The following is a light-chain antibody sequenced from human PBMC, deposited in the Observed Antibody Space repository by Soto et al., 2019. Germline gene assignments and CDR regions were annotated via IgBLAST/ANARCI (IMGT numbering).Light chain of an antibody. CDR1: SSNIGAGYD. CDR2: GNS. J-gene: IGLJ3*02. Sequence: QSVLTQPPSVSGAPGQRVTISCTGSSSNIGAGYDVHWYQQLPGTAPKLLIYGNSNRPSGVPDXFXGSKSGTSASLAITGLQAEDEADYYCQSYDSSLSALFGGGTKVTVL. CDR3: QSYDSSLSAL. V-gene: IGLV1-40*01.